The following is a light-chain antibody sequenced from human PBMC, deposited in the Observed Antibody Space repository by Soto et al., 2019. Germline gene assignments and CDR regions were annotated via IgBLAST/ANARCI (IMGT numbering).Light chain of an antibody. Sequence: QSALTQPASGSGSPGQAITISCTGTSSDIGGYNYVSWYQQHPGKAPKLIIFDVSNRPSGVSNRFSGSKSGNTASLTISGLQAEDGADYYCSSYTASNTVDLFGGGTKLPVL. V-gene: IGLV2-14*01. CDR3: SSYTASNTVDL. J-gene: IGLJ2*01. CDR1: SSDIGGYNY. CDR2: DVS.